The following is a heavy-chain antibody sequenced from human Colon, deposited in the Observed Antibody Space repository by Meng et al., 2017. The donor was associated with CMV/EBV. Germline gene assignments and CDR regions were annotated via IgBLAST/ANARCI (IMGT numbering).Heavy chain of an antibody. CDR2: ISSGGST. V-gene: IGHV3-66*02. D-gene: IGHD2-2*01. Sequence: GESLKISCAASGFIVSNNNMSWVRQAPGKGLEYVSVISSGGSTYYADSVQGRFTISRDNSKNTLYLQMNSLRAEDTAVYYCARDRRDIVVVPAVNYYYYGMDVWGQGTTVTVSS. CDR1: GFIVSNNN. J-gene: IGHJ6*02. CDR3: ARDRRDIVVVPAVNYYYYGMDV.